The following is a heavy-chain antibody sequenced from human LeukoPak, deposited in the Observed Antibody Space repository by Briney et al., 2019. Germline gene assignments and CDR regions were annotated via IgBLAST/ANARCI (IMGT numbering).Heavy chain of an antibody. Sequence: PSETLSLTCTVSGGSISSYYWSWIRQPPGKGLEWIGYIYSSGSTNYNPSLKSRVTISVETSKKQFSLKLSSVTAADTALYYCARTYSSSSNFDYWGQGTLVTVSS. D-gene: IGHD6-13*01. V-gene: IGHV4-4*09. CDR1: GGSISSYY. CDR3: ARTYSSSSNFDY. CDR2: IYSSGST. J-gene: IGHJ4*02.